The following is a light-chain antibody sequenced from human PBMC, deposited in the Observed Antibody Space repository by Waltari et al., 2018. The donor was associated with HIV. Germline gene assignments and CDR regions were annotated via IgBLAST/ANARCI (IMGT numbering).Light chain of an antibody. CDR2: NGN. J-gene: IGLJ1*01. CDR1: SLRTYY. CDR3: GSRDRTGSSYV. V-gene: IGLV3-19*01. Sequence: SSDLTQDPAVSVALGHTVRITFQGDSLRTYYDARYRQKPGQAPILVIFNGNIRPSGIPARFSGSASGNTASLTITGALAEDEADYYCGSRDRTGSSYVFGPGTEVTV.